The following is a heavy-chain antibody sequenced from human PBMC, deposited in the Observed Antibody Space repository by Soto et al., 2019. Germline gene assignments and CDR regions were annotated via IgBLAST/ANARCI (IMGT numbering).Heavy chain of an antibody. Sequence: ASVKVSCKASGYTFTSYGISWVRQAPGQGLEWMGWISAYNGNTNYAQKLQGRVTMTTDTSTSTAYMELRSLRSDDTAVYYCASRSTSCYSGCYYYMDVWGKGTTVTVSS. D-gene: IGHD2-2*02. CDR3: ASRSTSCYSGCYYYMDV. CDR1: GYTFTSYG. CDR2: ISAYNGNT. V-gene: IGHV1-18*01. J-gene: IGHJ6*03.